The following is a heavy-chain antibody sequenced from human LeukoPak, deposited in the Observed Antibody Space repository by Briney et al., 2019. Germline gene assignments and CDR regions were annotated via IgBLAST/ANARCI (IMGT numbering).Heavy chain of an antibody. V-gene: IGHV2-26*01. D-gene: IGHD3-22*01. J-gene: IGHJ2*01. CDR1: GFSLSTPRMG. CDR2: IFSNDEK. CDR3: ARIHSYYYDASGSYFASYFDF. Sequence: SGPVLVKPTETLTLTCTVSGFSLSTPRMGVSWIRQPPGKALEWVANIFSNDEKSYNTSLKSRLALSRDTSKGQVVLTITNMDPVDTGTYYCARIHSYYYDASGSYFASYFDFWGRGTLVSVSS.